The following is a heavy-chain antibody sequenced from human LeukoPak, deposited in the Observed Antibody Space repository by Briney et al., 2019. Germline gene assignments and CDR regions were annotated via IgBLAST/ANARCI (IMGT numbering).Heavy chain of an antibody. CDR1: GFTFSSYG. V-gene: IGHV3-30*18. CDR3: AKDHRANWGSNYYYYMDV. Sequence: PGRSLRLSCAASGFTFSSYGMHWVRQAPGKGLEWVAVISYDGSNKYYADSVKGRFTISRDNSKNTLYLQMNSLRAEDTAVYYCAKDHRANWGSNYYYYMDVWGKGTTVTVSS. D-gene: IGHD7-27*01. J-gene: IGHJ6*03. CDR2: ISYDGSNK.